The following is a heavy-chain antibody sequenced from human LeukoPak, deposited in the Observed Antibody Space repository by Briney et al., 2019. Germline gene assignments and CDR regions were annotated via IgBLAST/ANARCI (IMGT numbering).Heavy chain of an antibody. CDR1: GFTFSSYA. CDR3: ARSYSYGSPYNADYFDY. Sequence: PAGGSLRLSCAASGFTFSSYAMHWVRQAPGKGLEWVAVIWYDGSNKYYADSVKGRFTISRDNSKNTLYLQMNSLRAEDTAVYYCARSYSYGSPYNADYFDYWGQGTLVTVSS. D-gene: IGHD3-10*01. V-gene: IGHV3-33*08. J-gene: IGHJ4*02. CDR2: IWYDGSNK.